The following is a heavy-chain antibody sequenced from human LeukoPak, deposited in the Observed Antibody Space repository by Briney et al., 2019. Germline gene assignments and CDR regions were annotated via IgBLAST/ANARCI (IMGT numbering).Heavy chain of an antibody. CDR3: AREVVPAAMVHYYYYMDV. Sequence: SETLSLTCTVSGGSISSGGYYWSWIRQHPGKGLEWIGYIYYSGSTYYNPSLKSRVTISVDTSKNQSSLKLSSVTAADTAVYYCAREVVPAAMVHYYYYMDVWGKGTTVTVSS. V-gene: IGHV4-31*03. CDR1: GGSISSGGYY. CDR2: IYYSGST. D-gene: IGHD2-2*01. J-gene: IGHJ6*03.